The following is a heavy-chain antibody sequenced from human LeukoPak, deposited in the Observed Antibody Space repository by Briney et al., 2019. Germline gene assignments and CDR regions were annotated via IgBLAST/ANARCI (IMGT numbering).Heavy chain of an antibody. CDR3: ARGPYYYGSGSFRYFDY. J-gene: IGHJ4*02. Sequence: PSETLSLTCAVYGGSFSGYYWSWIRQPPGKGLEWIGEINHSGSTNYNPSLKSRVTISVDTSKNQYSLKLSSVTAADTAVYYCARGPYYYGSGSFRYFDYWGQGTLVTVSS. D-gene: IGHD3-10*01. CDR2: INHSGST. V-gene: IGHV4-34*01. CDR1: GGSFSGYY.